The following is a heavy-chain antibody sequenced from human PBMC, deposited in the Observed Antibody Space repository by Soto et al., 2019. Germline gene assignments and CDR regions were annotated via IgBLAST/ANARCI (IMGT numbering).Heavy chain of an antibody. D-gene: IGHD6-13*01. V-gene: IGHV4-39*07. CDR2: FFYIGST. J-gene: IGHJ4*02. Sequence: SETLSLTCTVSGGSISSSSYYWGWIRQPPGKGLEWFGIFFYIGSTYYTPSLKFRVTFSLDSFKNQFSLKLSFVTAADTAVYYCARGGIAAAAPPDYWGQGTLVTVSS. CDR3: ARGGIAAAAPPDY. CDR1: GGSISSSSYY.